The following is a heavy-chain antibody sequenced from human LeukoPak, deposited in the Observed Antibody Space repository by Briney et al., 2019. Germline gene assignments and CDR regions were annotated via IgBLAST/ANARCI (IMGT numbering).Heavy chain of an antibody. CDR2: ISAYNGNT. Sequence: GASVNVSCKASGYTFTSYGISWVRQASGQGLEWMGWISAYNGNTNYAQKLQGRVAMTTDTSTSTAYMELRSLRSDDTAVYYCARDMGGNHDAFDIWGQGTMVTVSS. CDR1: GYTFTSYG. V-gene: IGHV1-18*01. D-gene: IGHD4-23*01. CDR3: ARDMGGNHDAFDI. J-gene: IGHJ3*02.